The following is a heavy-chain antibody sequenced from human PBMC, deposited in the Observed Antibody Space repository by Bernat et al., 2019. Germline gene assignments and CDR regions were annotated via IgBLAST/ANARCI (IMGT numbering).Heavy chain of an antibody. CDR2: INSDGSST. J-gene: IGHJ3*02. D-gene: IGHD1-26*01. Sequence: ELQLLESGGGLVQPGGSLRLSCAASGFPFSSYWMHWVRQAPGKGLVWVSRINSDGSSTSYADSVKGRFTISRDNAKNTLYLQMNSLRAEDSGVYDCARDQGSIVGLTSDFDIWGQGTMVTVSS. CDR1: GFPFSSYW. CDR3: ARDQGSIVGLTSDFDI. V-gene: IGHV3-74*01.